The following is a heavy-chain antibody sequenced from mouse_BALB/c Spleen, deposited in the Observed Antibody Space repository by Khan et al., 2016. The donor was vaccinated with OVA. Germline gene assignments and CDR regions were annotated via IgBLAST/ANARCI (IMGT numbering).Heavy chain of an antibody. D-gene: IGHD1-1*02. CDR1: GFTFSDYY. CDR2: ISAGGSYT. CDR3: SGAGYGGFAY. J-gene: IGHJ3*01. V-gene: IGHV5-4*02. Sequence: EVQLLESGGGLVKPGGSLKLSCAASGFTFSDYYMYWVRQTPEKRLEWVACISAGGSYTYYPDSVKGRFAISRDTAKNNLYLHMITLKTEDTAMYYCSGAGYGGFAYWGQGTLVTVSA.